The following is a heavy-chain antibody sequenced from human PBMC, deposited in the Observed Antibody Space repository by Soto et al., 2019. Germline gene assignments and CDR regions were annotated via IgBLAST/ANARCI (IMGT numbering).Heavy chain of an antibody. CDR1: GYTFTSYG. V-gene: IGHV1-18*01. Sequence: ASVKVSCKASGYTFTSYGISWVRQAPGQGLEWMGWISAYNGNTNYAQKLQGRVTMTTDTSTSTAYMELRSLRSDDTAVYYCARVDYYDSSGYSIFDYWGQGTLVTVSS. D-gene: IGHD3-22*01. CDR3: ARVDYYDSSGYSIFDY. J-gene: IGHJ4*02. CDR2: ISAYNGNT.